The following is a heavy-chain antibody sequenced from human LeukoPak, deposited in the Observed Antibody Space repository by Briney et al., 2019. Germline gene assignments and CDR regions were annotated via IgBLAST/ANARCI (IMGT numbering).Heavy chain of an antibody. CDR2: INPKSGGT. CDR3: ARPRGLRITAFDI. Sequence: ASVKVSCKASGYTFTGYYMHWVRQAPGQGLEWMGWINPKSGGTNYAQKFQGRVTMTRDTSISTAYMELSRLRSDDTAVYYCARPRGLRITAFDIWGQGTMVTVSS. J-gene: IGHJ3*02. CDR1: GYTFTGYY. V-gene: IGHV1-2*02. D-gene: IGHD5-18*01.